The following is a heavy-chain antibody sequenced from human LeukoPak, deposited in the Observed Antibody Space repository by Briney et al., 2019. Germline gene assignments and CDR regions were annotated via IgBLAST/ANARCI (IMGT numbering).Heavy chain of an antibody. CDR2: LSGGSAVT. Sequence: SGGSLRLSCTASGFTFANYAMNWVRQAPGKRLEWASLLSGGSAVTQFADFVKGRFTISRDNSKNTLYLQMNSLRAEATAVYYCAKKRSPGEGGNSFDYWGPGTLVTVSS. CDR3: AKKRSPGEGGNSFDY. J-gene: IGHJ4*01. V-gene: IGHV3-23*01. D-gene: IGHD3-10*01. CDR1: GFTFANYA.